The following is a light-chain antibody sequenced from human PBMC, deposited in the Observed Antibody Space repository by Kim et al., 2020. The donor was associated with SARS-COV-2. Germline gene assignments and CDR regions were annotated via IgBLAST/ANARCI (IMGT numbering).Light chain of an antibody. Sequence: RQRVAVSCSGSSSNIGNNAVSWYQQLPGKAPKLLIYYDDLLPSGVSDRFSGSKSGTSASLAISGLQSEDEAYYYCAAWDDSLNGPVFGGGTQLTVL. CDR2: YDD. CDR1: SSNIGNNA. V-gene: IGLV1-36*01. CDR3: AAWDDSLNGPV. J-gene: IGLJ3*02.